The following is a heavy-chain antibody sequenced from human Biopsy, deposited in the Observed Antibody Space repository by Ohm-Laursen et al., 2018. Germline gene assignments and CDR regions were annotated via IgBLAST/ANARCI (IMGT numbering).Heavy chain of an antibody. J-gene: IGHJ4*02. Sequence: EASVKVSCKASGYTFDNYGISWVRQAPGQGLERMGWISVYNGNTDYPHKFQGRVTLTTDTSTSTAYMELRSLTSGDTAIYYCARDVVGRGASFFDFWGQGTSVTVSS. CDR2: ISVYNGNT. CDR1: GYTFDNYG. CDR3: ARDVVGRGASFFDF. D-gene: IGHD1-26*01. V-gene: IGHV1-18*01.